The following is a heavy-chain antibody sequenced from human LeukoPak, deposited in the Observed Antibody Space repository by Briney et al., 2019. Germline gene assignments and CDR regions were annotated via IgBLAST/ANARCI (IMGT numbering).Heavy chain of an antibody. CDR2: IYYSGST. CDR1: GVSISSYY. V-gene: IGHV4-59*08. Sequence: SETLSLTCTVSGVSISSYYWSWIRQPPGKALEWLGYIYYSGSTNYNPSLKSRVTISLDTSKNQFSLKLSSVTAADTAVYYCARGSLVVVAAPPDYGGKGTLVTVSA. D-gene: IGHD2-15*01. CDR3: ARGSLVVVAAPPDY. J-gene: IGHJ4*02.